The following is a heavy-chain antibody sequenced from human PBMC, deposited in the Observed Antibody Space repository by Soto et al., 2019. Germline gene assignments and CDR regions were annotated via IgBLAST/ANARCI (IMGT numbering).Heavy chain of an antibody. D-gene: IGHD3-16*01. CDR2: TSYDGSDK. CDR3: ARWGTTGGLDV. CDR1: GFTFRSYV. J-gene: IGHJ1*01. V-gene: IGHV3-30*14. Sequence: QVQLVESGGGVVQPGTSLRVSCVGSGFTFRSYVMHWVRQAPGKGLEWVALTSYDGSDKYYDDSVRGRFTISRDNSRNTGDLQMDSPRIEDTALYFFARWGTTGGLDVWGQGTLVSVSS.